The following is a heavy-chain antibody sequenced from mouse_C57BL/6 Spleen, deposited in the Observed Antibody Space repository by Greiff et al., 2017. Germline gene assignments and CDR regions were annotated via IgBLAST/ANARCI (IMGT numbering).Heavy chain of an antibody. CDR2: ISDGGSYT. Sequence: EVKVVESGGGLVKPGGSLKLSCAASGFTFSSYAMSWVRQTPEKRLEWVATISDGGSYTYYPDNVKGRFTISRDNAKNNLYLQMSHLESEDTAMYYCARRYGSSYWYFDVWGTGTTVTVSS. CDR1: GFTFSSYA. V-gene: IGHV5-4*03. CDR3: ARRYGSSYWYFDV. J-gene: IGHJ1*03. D-gene: IGHD1-1*01.